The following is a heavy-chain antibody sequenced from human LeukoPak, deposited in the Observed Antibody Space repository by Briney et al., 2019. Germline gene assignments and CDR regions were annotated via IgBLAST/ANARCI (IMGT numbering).Heavy chain of an antibody. J-gene: IGHJ5*02. CDR3: AKEPREYCSSTSRPNWIDP. D-gene: IGHD2-2*01. V-gene: IGHV3-23*01. Sequence: GGSLRLSCAASGFTFSSYAMSWVRQAPGKGLEWVSAISASGGTTYYADSVKGRFTISRDNSKNTLYLQTSSLRAEDTAVYYCAKEPREYCSSTSRPNWIDPWGQGTLVTVSS. CDR2: ISASGGTT. CDR1: GFTFSSYA.